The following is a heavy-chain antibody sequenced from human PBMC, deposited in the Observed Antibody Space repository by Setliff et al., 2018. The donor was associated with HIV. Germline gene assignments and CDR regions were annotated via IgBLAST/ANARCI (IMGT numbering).Heavy chain of an antibody. V-gene: IGHV3-21*01. CDR1: GFSVSSNY. J-gene: IGHJ4*02. CDR3: ATSSPPDDYGDLGGIGH. CDR2: ISSSSSYI. Sequence: PGGSLRLSCAASGFSVSSNYMSWVRQAPGKGLEWVSSISSSSSYIYYADSVKGRFTISRDNAKNSLYLQMNSLRAEDTAVYYCATSSPPDDYGDLGGIGHWGQGTLVTVSS. D-gene: IGHD4-17*01.